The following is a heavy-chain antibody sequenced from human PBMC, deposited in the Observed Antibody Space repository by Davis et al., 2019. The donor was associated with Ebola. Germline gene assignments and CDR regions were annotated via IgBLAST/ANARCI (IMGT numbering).Heavy chain of an antibody. CDR2: INPSGCST. V-gene: IGHV1-46*01. D-gene: IGHD4-11*01. J-gene: IGHJ6*02. CDR1: GYTFTSYY. CDR3: ARTRDSNYGGYYYYGMDV. Sequence: ASVKVSCKASGYTFTSYYMHWVRQAPGQGLEWMGIINPSGCSTSYAQKFQGRVTMTRDTSTSTVYMELSSLRSEDTAVYYCARTRDSNYGGYYYYGMDVWGQGTTVTVSS.